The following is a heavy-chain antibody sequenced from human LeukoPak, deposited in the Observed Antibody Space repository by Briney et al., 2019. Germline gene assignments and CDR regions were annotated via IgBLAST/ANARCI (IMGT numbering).Heavy chain of an antibody. CDR3: ARDKSHSSGWYSSAFDI. CDR2: ISSSSSYI. CDR1: GFTFSNAW. D-gene: IGHD6-19*01. Sequence: GGSQRLSCAASGFTFSNAWMSWVRQAPGKGLEWVSSISSSSSYIYYADSVKGRFTISRDNAKNSLYLQMNSLRAEDTAVYYCARDKSHSSGWYSSAFDIWGQGTMVTVSS. V-gene: IGHV3-21*01. J-gene: IGHJ3*02.